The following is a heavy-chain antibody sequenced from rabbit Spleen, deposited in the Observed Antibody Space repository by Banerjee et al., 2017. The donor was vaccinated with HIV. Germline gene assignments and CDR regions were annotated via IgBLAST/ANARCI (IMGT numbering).Heavy chain of an antibody. D-gene: IGHD8-1*01. Sequence: QEQLVESGGGLVKPEGSLTLTCTASGVSFSGSSYMCWVRQAPGKGLEWIACIDSGSSGFTYFASWTKGRFTISKTSSTTVTLRMTSLTAADTATYFCARDGAGGSYFALWGPGTLVTVS. CDR1: GVSFSGSSY. J-gene: IGHJ4*01. V-gene: IGHV1S45*01. CDR3: ARDGAGGSYFAL. CDR2: IDSGSSGFT.